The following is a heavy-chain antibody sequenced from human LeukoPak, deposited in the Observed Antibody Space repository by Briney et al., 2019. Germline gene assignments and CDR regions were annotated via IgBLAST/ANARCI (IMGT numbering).Heavy chain of an antibody. CDR1: GFTFSNYW. D-gene: IGHD4-17*01. CDR3: ARAPIYGNYLDY. V-gene: IGHV3-74*01. J-gene: IGHJ4*02. CDR2: VNSDGSSA. Sequence: QTGGSLRLSCAASGFTFSNYWIHWVRQAPGKGLVWVSHVNSDGSSATYGDSVKGRFTISRDNAKNSLFLQMNSLRAEDTAVYYCARAPIYGNYLDYWGQGTLVTVSS.